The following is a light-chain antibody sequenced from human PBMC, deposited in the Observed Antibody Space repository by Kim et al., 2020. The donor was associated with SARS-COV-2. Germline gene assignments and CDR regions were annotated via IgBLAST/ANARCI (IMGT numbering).Light chain of an antibody. CDR1: QSISSW. CDR2: KAS. J-gene: IGKJ1*01. Sequence: SASVGDRVTITCRASQSISSWLAWYQQKPGKAPKLLIYKASSLESGVPSRFSGSGSGTEFTLTISSLQPDEFATYYCQQYNSLPVFGQGTKVDIK. CDR3: QQYNSLPV. V-gene: IGKV1-5*03.